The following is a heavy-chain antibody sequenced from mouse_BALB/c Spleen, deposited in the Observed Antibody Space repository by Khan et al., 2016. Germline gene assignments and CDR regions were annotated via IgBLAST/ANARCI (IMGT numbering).Heavy chain of an antibody. V-gene: IGHV9-3-1*01. CDR2: IDTYTGEP. CDR1: GYTFTNYG. Sequence: QIQLVQSGPELKKPGETVKISCKASGYTFTNYGMNWVKQAPGKGLKWMGWIDTYTGEPTYVDDFKGRFAFSLETSASTAYVQINNLKNEDTATYFYVRSYKSRPRAIDYWGQETSVTVSS. J-gene: IGHJ4*01. D-gene: IGHD2-12*01. CDR3: VRSYKSRPRAIDY.